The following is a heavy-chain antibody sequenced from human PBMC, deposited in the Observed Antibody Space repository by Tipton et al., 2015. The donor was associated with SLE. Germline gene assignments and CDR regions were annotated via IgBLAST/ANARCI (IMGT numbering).Heavy chain of an antibody. D-gene: IGHD2-2*01. Sequence: TLSLTCTVSGGSITNNYWSWIRQPPGKGLEWIGYIYYSGSTNYNPSLKSRVTISVDTSKNQFSLKLSSVTAADTAVYYCARVPAFYYYYMNVWGKGTTVTVSS. CDR1: GGSITNNY. V-gene: IGHV4-59*01. CDR3: ARVPAFYYYYMNV. J-gene: IGHJ6*03. CDR2: IYYSGST.